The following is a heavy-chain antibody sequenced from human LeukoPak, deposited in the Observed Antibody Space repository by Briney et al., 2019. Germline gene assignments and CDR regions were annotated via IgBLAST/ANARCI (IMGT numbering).Heavy chain of an antibody. CDR3: ARDRIEYGDYYFDY. CDR1: GFTLSRYS. V-gene: IGHV3-48*01. Sequence: GGSLRLSCAASGFTLSRYSMNWVRQAPGKGLEWVSYISSSSSTIYYADSVKGRFTISRDNAKNSLYLQMNSLRAEDTAVYYCARDRIEYGDYYFDYWGQGTLVTVSS. J-gene: IGHJ4*02. CDR2: ISSSSSTI. D-gene: IGHD4-17*01.